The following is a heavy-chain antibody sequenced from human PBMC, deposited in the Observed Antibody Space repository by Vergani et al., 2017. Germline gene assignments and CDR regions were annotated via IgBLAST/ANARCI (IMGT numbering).Heavy chain of an antibody. V-gene: IGHV4-39*02. J-gene: IGHJ4*02. Sequence: QLQLQESGPGLVKPSETLSLTCTVSGGSLSSSSYYWGWIRQPPGKGLEWIGSIYYSGSTYYNPSLKSRVTISVDTSKNQFSLKLSSVTAADTAVYYCARETYYYDSSGSGGWGQGTLVTVSS. CDR3: ARETYYYDSSGSGG. CDR2: IYYSGST. D-gene: IGHD3-22*01. CDR1: GGSLSSSSYY.